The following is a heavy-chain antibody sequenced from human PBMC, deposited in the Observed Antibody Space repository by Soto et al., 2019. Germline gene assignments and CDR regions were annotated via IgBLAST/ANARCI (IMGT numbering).Heavy chain of an antibody. CDR2: INAANGDT. D-gene: IGHD6-13*01. CDR3: VRRHVSATGTDWFDF. J-gene: IGHJ5*01. Sequence: ASVKVSCKASGYTFTSYGIHWVRQAPGQRLEWMGWINAANGDTKYSPKFQGRVTITRDTSASTAYMGLSSLRSEDTAVYYCVRRHVSATGTDWFDFPGPATLLTVFS. V-gene: IGHV1-3*01. CDR1: GYTFTSYG.